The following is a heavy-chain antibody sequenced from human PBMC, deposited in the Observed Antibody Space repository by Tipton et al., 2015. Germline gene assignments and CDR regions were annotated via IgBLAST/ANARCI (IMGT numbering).Heavy chain of an antibody. CDR1: GYSISSGYY. CDR3: ACQDYDSLTRDYQTVDY. Sequence: TLSLTCDVSGYSISSGYYWGWIRQPPGKGLEWIGSIFHRGDTNYNPSLKSRVTISLDTSKNQFSLQLTSVTAADTAVYYCACQDYDSLTRDYQTVDYWGQGTLVTVSS. CDR2: IFHRGDT. J-gene: IGHJ4*02. D-gene: IGHD3-9*01. V-gene: IGHV4-38-2*01.